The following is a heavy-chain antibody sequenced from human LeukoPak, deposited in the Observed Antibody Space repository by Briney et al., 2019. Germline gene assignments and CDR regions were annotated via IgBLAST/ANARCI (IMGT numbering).Heavy chain of an antibody. CDR1: GFTFSSYA. V-gene: IGHV3-23*01. CDR3: ASDTAMVIYYYYYMDV. CDR2: ISGSGGNT. J-gene: IGHJ6*03. Sequence: GGSLRLSCAASGFTFSSYAMSWVRQAPGKGLEWVSAISGSGGNTYYADSVKGRFTISRDNSKNTLYLQMNSLRAEDTAVYYCASDTAMVIYYYYYMDVWGKGTTVTVSS. D-gene: IGHD5-18*01.